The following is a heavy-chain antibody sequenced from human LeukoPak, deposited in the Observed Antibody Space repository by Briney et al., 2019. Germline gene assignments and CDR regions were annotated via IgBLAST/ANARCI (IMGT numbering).Heavy chain of an antibody. CDR3: VRGKKPGWDMSYFDY. J-gene: IGHJ4*02. CDR2: ISTSSGYI. Sequence: GGSLRLSCAASGFTFSSYSMNWVRQAPGKGLEWVSSISTSSGYIFYADSLKGRVTISRDNAKNSLYLQMNSLRAEDTAVYYCVRGKKPGWDMSYFDYWGQGILVTVSS. CDR1: GFTFSSYS. V-gene: IGHV3-21*06. D-gene: IGHD1-14*01.